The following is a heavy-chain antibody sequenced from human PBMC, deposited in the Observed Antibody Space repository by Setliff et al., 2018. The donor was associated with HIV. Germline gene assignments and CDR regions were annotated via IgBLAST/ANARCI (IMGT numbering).Heavy chain of an antibody. V-gene: IGHV1-2*06. CDR1: GYKFTGHH. CDR2: INPNMGDT. CDR3: ARQEIPTGYYLFDY. Sequence: GASVKVSCKASGYKFTGHHIQWMRQAPGQGLEWMGRINPNMGDTQYAQKFQGRIIMTRDTSINTVYMELSSLTSDDTTLYYCARQEIPTGYYLFDYWGQGTQVTVSS. J-gene: IGHJ4*02. D-gene: IGHD3-9*01.